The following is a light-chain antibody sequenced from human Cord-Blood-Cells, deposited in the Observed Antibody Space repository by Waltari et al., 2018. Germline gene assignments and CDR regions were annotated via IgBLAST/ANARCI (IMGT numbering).Light chain of an antibody. CDR2: AAS. J-gene: IGKJ1*01. V-gene: IGKV1-39*01. CDR3: QQSYSTHWT. CDR1: QSISSY. Sequence: DIQMTQSPSFLSASVGDRVTITCRASQSISSYLNWYQQKPGKAPKLLIYAASSLQSGVPSRFSGSGSGTDFTLTISSLQPEDFATYYCQQSYSTHWTFGQGTKVEIK.